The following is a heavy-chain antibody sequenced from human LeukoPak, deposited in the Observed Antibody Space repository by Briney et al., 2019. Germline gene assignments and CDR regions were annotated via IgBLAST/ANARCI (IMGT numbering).Heavy chain of an antibody. J-gene: IGHJ5*02. CDR2: ISSSGSTI. CDR3: ARRYYDILTGINWFDP. Sequence: GGSLRLSCAASGFTFSSYEMNWVRQAPGKGLEWVSYISSSGSTIYYADSVKGRFTISRDNAKNSLYLQMNSLRAEDTAVYYCARRYYDILTGINWFDPWGQGTLVTVSS. V-gene: IGHV3-48*03. CDR1: GFTFSSYE. D-gene: IGHD3-9*01.